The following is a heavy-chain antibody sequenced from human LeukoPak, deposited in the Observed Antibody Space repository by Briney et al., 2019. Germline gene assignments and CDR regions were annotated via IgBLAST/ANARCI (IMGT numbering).Heavy chain of an antibody. V-gene: IGHV3-73*01. CDR3: ARRDCNSFKFFSFDY. CDR1: GFPFSDFD. J-gene: IGHJ4*02. D-gene: IGHD2-21*02. CDR2: IKTRTESYDV. Sequence: GGSLRLSCVASGFPFSDFDVHWVRQASGEGLEWVGRIKTRTESYDVAYAASVKGRFTISRDDSKNTAYLQMDSLRTEDTAVYYCARRDCNSFKFFSFDYWGQGILVTVSS.